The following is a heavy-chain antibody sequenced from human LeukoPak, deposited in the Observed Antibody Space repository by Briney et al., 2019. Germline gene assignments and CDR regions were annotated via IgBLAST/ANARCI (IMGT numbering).Heavy chain of an antibody. J-gene: IGHJ3*02. V-gene: IGHV1-2*04. Sequence: ASVKVSCKASGYTFTGYYMHWVRQAPGQGLEWMGWINPNSGGTNYAQKFQGWVTMTRDTSISTAYMELSSLRSEDTAVYYCARRVVVAADAFDIWGQGTMVTVSS. CDR1: GYTFTGYY. D-gene: IGHD3-22*01. CDR2: INPNSGGT. CDR3: ARRVVVAADAFDI.